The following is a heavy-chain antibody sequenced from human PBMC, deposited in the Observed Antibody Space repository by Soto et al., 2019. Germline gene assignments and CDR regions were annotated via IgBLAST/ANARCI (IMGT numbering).Heavy chain of an antibody. V-gene: IGHV3-7*01. CDR2: IKQDGSEK. J-gene: IGHJ4*02. CDR3: AREWDPDYGDYPFDY. CDR1: GFTFSSYW. D-gene: IGHD4-17*01. Sequence: GGSLRLSCAASGFTFSSYWMSWVRQAPGKGLEWVANIKQDGSEKYYVDSVKGRFTISRDNAKNSLYLQMNSLRAEDTAVYYCAREWDPDYGDYPFDYWGQGTLVTVSS.